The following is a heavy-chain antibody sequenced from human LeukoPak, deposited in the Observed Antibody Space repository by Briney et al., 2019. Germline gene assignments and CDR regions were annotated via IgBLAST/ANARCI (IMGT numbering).Heavy chain of an antibody. CDR1: GFTFSSYA. V-gene: IGHV3-23*01. Sequence: GGSLRLSCAASGFTFSSYAMSWVRQAPGKGLEWVSAISGSGGSTYYADSVKGRFTISRDNSKNTLYLQMNSLRAEDTAVYYCARDSRRLRLGFDYWGQGTLVTVSS. CDR2: ISGSGGST. J-gene: IGHJ4*02. CDR3: ARDSRRLRLGFDY. D-gene: IGHD5-12*01.